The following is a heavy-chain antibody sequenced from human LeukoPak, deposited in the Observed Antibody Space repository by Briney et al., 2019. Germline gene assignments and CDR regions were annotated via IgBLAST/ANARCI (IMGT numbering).Heavy chain of an antibody. CDR1: GFTFSNFW. J-gene: IGHJ4*02. V-gene: IGHV3-7*03. Sequence: GESLRLSCTASGFTFSNFWMGWVRQAPGKGLEWVANIKQDETEKFYLGSVKGRFTISRDNAKNSLYLQMNSLRAEDTAVYYCAQDIYYDSSGYYSPFDYWGQGTLVTVSS. CDR2: IKQDETEK. D-gene: IGHD3-22*01. CDR3: AQDIYYDSSGYYSPFDY.